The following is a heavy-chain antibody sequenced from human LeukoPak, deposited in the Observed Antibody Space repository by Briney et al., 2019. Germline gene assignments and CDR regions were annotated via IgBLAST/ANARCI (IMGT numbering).Heavy chain of an antibody. Sequence: GRSLRLSCAASGFTFSTYDMHWVRQAPGKGLEWVAFIRYDGTNKYYSDSVTGRFTVSRDNSNNTLYLQMNNLRVEDTAVYYCAKVQWELRDDAFDMWGQGTMVTVSS. D-gene: IGHD1-26*01. V-gene: IGHV3-30*02. CDR2: IRYDGTNK. J-gene: IGHJ3*02. CDR1: GFTFSTYD. CDR3: AKVQWELRDDAFDM.